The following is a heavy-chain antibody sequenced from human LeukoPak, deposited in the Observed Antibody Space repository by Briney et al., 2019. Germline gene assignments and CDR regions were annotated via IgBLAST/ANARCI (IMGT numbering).Heavy chain of an antibody. D-gene: IGHD5-24*01. CDR1: AYTLSELS. V-gene: IGHV1-24*01. Sequence: ASVKVSCKVSAYTLSELSIHWVRQAPGKGLEWMGGFDPEDGEPNYAQKFQGRVTMTEDTSTDTAYMQLTSLRSEDTAVYYCATGDMATIDTDGFDIWGQGTMVIVSS. J-gene: IGHJ3*02. CDR3: ATGDMATIDTDGFDI. CDR2: FDPEDGEP.